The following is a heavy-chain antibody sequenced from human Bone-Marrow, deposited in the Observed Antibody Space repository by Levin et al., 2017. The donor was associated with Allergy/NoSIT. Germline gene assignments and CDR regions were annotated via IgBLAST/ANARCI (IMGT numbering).Heavy chain of an antibody. D-gene: IGHD6-13*01. V-gene: IGHV4-59*01. CDR3: ARDIGVYPRVHYYYGMDV. Sequence: SQTLSLTCTVSGGPISSYYWSWIRQPPGKGLEWIGYIYYSGSTNYNPSLKSRVTISVDTSKNQFSLKLSSVTAADTAVYYCARDIGVYPRVHYYYGMDVWGQGTTVTVSS. CDR1: GGPISSYY. CDR2: IYYSGST. J-gene: IGHJ6*02.